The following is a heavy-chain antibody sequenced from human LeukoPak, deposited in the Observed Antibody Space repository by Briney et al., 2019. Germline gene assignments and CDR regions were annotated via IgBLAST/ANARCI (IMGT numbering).Heavy chain of an antibody. CDR1: GGTFSSYA. D-gene: IGHD4-17*01. CDR3: ARDLRSYSYYGMDV. J-gene: IGHJ6*02. Sequence: SVKVSCKASGGTFSSYAISWVRQAPGQGLEWMGRIIPILGIANYAQKFQGRVTITADKSTSTAYMELSSLRSEDTAVYYCARDLRSYSYYGMDVWGQGTTVTVSS. CDR2: IIPILGIA. V-gene: IGHV1-69*04.